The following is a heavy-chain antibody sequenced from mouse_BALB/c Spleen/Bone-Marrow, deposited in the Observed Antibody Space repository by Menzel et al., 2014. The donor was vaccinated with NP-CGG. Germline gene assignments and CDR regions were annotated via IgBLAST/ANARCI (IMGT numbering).Heavy chain of an antibody. J-gene: IGHJ4*01. V-gene: IGHV2-2*02. D-gene: IGHD2-10*01. CDR2: IWSGGST. CDR1: GFSLTSYG. Sequence: VQLQQSGPGLVQPSQSLSITCTASGFSLTSYGVHWVRQSPGKGLEWLGVIWSGGSTDYNAAFISRLSISKDNSKSQVFFKMNSLQANDTAIYYCASPYYGNYVYAMDYWGQGTSVTVSS. CDR3: ASPYYGNYVYAMDY.